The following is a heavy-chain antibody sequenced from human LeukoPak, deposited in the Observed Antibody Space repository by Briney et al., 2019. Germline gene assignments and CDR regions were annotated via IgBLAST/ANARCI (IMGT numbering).Heavy chain of an antibody. Sequence: ASVKVSCKASGYTFTSYGISWVRQAPGQGLEWMGWISAYNGNTNYAQKLQGRVTMTTDTSTSTAYMELRSLRSDDTAVYYCARDSDENNYDSSGPQGYWGQGTLVTVSS. J-gene: IGHJ4*02. CDR2: ISAYNGNT. CDR3: ARDSDENNYDSSGPQGY. D-gene: IGHD3-22*01. CDR1: GYTFTSYG. V-gene: IGHV1-18*01.